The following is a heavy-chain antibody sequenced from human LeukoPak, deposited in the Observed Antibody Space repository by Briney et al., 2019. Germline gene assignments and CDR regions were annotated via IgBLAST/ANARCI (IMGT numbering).Heavy chain of an antibody. Sequence: GGSLRLSCAASGFTFDDYAMHWVRQAPGKGLEWVSGISWNSGSIGYADSVKGRFTISRDNAKNSLYLQMNSLRAEDTALYYCARDYYGMDVWGQGTTVTISS. V-gene: IGHV3-9*01. CDR2: ISWNSGSI. CDR1: GFTFDDYA. CDR3: ARDYYGMDV. J-gene: IGHJ6*02.